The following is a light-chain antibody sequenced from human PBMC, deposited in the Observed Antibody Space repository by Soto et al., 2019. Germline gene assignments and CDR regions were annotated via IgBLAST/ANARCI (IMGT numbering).Light chain of an antibody. CDR1: QSLIHSDGHTH. Sequence: DVVMTQSPLSLPVTLGQPASISCRSSQSLIHSDGHTHLSWLQQRPGQPPRRLIYEVSDRDSGVPDRFTGSGSGTDFTLKISRVEAEDVGVYYCMQGTHWPWTFGQGTELEIK. J-gene: IGKJ1*01. CDR3: MQGTHWPWT. CDR2: EVS. V-gene: IGKV2-30*02.